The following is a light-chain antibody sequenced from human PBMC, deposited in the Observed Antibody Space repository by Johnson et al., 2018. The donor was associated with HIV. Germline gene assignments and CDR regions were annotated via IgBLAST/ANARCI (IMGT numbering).Light chain of an antibody. V-gene: IGLV1-51*02. CDR1: SSNIGNNY. CDR2: ENN. CDR3: GTWDNSLSVYV. J-gene: IGLJ1*01. Sequence: QSVLTQPPSVSAAPGQKVTISCSGSSSNIGNNYISWYQQHPGTAPKLLIYENNKRPSGSPDRFSGSKSGTSATLGITGLQTGDEADYYCGTWDNSLSVYVFGTGTKVTVL.